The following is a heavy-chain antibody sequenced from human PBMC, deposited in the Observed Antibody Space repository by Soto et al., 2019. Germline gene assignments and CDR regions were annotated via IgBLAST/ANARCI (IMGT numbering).Heavy chain of an antibody. J-gene: IGHJ4*02. CDR1: GGSVSGGGYY. V-gene: IGHV4-31*03. D-gene: IGHD3-16*01. CDR3: GGSPTHSMFEY. Sequence: SQTLSLTCSAAGGSVSGGGYYWSWIRQLPGKGLEWIGYIYHTGSTFYDPSLKSRVAILLDTSKSQFSLQLTSVTAADTAMCFCGGSPTHSMFEYWGQGTLVIVCS. CDR2: IYHTGST.